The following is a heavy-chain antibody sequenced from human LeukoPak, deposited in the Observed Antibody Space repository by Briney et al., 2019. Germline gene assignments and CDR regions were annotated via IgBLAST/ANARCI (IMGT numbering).Heavy chain of an antibody. CDR3: ARGAGWYQF. V-gene: IGHV4-30-4*02. D-gene: IGHD6-19*01. Sequence: SETLSLTCTVSGGSISSGDYYWTWIRQPPGKGLEWIGYIYYSGSAYYNPSLKNRVTISVDTSRNQFSLKMSSVTAADTAVYYCARGAGWYQFWGQGTLVTVSS. CDR1: GGSISSGDYY. J-gene: IGHJ4*02. CDR2: IYYSGSA.